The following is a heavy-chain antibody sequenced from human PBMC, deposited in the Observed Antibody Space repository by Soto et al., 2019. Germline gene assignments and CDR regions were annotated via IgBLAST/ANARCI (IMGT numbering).Heavy chain of an antibody. CDR2: IIPIFGAA. V-gene: IGHV1-69*06. J-gene: IGHJ6*02. CDR3: ARGERYSSGWPQYYYYYYGMDV. CDR1: GGTFSSYA. D-gene: IGHD6-19*01. Sequence: QVQLVQSGAEVKKPGSSVKVSCKASGGTFSSYAISWVRQAPGQGLEWMGGIIPIFGAANYAQKFQGRVTITADKSTSTAYMELSSLRSEDTAVYYCARGERYSSGWPQYYYYYYGMDVWGQGTTVTVSS.